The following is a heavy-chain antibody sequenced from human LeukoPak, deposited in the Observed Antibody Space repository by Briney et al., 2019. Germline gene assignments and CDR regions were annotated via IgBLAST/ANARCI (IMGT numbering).Heavy chain of an antibody. V-gene: IGHV3-23*01. CDR2: ISPSDGNT. J-gene: IGHJ6*02. D-gene: IGHD3-10*02. CDR3: ARDLHYYVAMDV. Sequence: GGSLRLSCAAPGFTFSKYAMSWVRQAPGKGLEWVSAISPSDGNTFYARSVRGRFTISRDNSKSMLFLQLNSLRAEDTALYYCARDLHYYVAMDVWGQGTTVTVSS. CDR1: GFTFSKYA.